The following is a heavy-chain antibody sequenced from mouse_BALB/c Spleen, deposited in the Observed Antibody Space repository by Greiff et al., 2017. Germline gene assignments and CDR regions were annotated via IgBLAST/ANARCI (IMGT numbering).Heavy chain of an antibody. CDR2: INPSTGYT. Sequence: QVQLKQSGAELAKPGASVKMSCKASGYTFTSYWMHWVKQRPGQGLEWIGYINPSTGYTEYNQKFKDKATLTADKSSSTAYMQLSSLTSEDSAVYYCARSYYDYGRYYFDYWGQGTTLTVSS. CDR3: ARSYYDYGRYYFDY. D-gene: IGHD2-4*01. J-gene: IGHJ2*01. V-gene: IGHV1-7*01. CDR1: GYTFTSYW.